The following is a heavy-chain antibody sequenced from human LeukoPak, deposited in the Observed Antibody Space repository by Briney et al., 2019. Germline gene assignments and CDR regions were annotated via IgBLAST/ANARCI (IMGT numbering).Heavy chain of an antibody. CDR2: THPGGSDT. CDR1: GNSLSNYW. D-gene: IGHD6-6*01. V-gene: IGHV5-51*01. CDR3: AAQYRNVYDL. J-gene: IGHJ4*02. Sequence: GEALKISCMGSGNSLSNYWLTWVRQMPRKRLEWLGITHPGGSDTRYGPSLEGQVTISADKSTGTAYLQLGSLQASDTATYYCAAQYRNVYDLWGQGTQVTVSS.